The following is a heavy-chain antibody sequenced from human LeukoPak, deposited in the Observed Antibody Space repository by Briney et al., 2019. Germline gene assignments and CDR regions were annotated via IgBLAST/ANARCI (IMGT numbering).Heavy chain of an antibody. D-gene: IGHD5-12*01. CDR2: IYYSGST. CDR1: GGSISSSSYY. J-gene: IGHJ3*02. V-gene: IGHV4-39*07. Sequence: SETLSLTCTVSGGSISSSSYYWGWIRQPPGKGLEWIGSIYYSGSTYYNPSLKSRVTISVDTPKNQFSLKLSSVTAADTAVYYCASVPRNLQVATFFRSKRPNHAFDIWGQGAMVTVSS. CDR3: ASVPRNLQVATFFRSKRPNHAFDI.